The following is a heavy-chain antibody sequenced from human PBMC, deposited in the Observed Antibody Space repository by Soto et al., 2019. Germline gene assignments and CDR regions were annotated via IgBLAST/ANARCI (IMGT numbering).Heavy chain of an antibody. D-gene: IGHD2-21*02. Sequence: EVQLVESGGGLVQPGGSLRLSCTASGFIVRNHEFNWVRQAPGKGLEWLSYINSDGTTYYAEAVKGRFTVSRDNAENSVHLQMSSLRAEDTAVYYCARETPHCGGDCFDYWGQGTLVTFSS. CDR1: GFIVRNHE. V-gene: IGHV3-48*03. J-gene: IGHJ4*02. CDR3: ARETPHCGGDCFDY. CDR2: INSDGTT.